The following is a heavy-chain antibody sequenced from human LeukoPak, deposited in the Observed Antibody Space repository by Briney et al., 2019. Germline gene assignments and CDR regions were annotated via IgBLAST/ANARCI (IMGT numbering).Heavy chain of an antibody. D-gene: IGHD3-10*01. CDR1: GFTFGDYA. Sequence: GGSLRLSCTASGFTFGDYAMSWVRQAPGKGLEWVGFIRSKAYGGTTEYAASVKGRFTISRDDSKSIAYLQMNSLKTEDTAVYSCTSGVTMVRGVILDYWGQGTLVTVSS. CDR2: IRSKAYGGTT. J-gene: IGHJ4*02. CDR3: TSGVTMVRGVILDY. V-gene: IGHV3-49*04.